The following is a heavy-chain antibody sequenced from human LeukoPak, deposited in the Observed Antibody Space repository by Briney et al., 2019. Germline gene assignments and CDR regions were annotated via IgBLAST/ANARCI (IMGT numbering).Heavy chain of an antibody. Sequence: SETVSLICAVCGGSFRGYYGRCIREPRGKGRVGIGELNHSGSTIYNPSLKSRVTISVDTPKNQFSLKRSSGTAPDTAVHYCARTERYILPDVWGQGTTVTVSS. CDR1: GGSFRGYY. CDR2: LNHSGST. V-gene: IGHV4-34*01. D-gene: IGHD3-9*01. J-gene: IGHJ6*02. CDR3: ARTERYILPDV.